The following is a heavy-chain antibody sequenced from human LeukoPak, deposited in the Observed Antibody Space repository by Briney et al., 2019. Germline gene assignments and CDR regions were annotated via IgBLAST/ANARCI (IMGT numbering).Heavy chain of an antibody. J-gene: IGHJ6*03. Sequence: ASVKVSCKASGGTFSSYAISWVRQAPGQGLEWMGGIIPIFGTANYAQKFQGRVTMTRDMSTSTAYMELSSLRSEDTAVYYCARVSYRYYYDSSGYYQYYYYYYMDVWGKGTTVTISS. D-gene: IGHD3-22*01. CDR1: GGTFSSYA. V-gene: IGHV1-69*05. CDR3: ARVSYRYYYDSSGYYQYYYYYYMDV. CDR2: IIPIFGTA.